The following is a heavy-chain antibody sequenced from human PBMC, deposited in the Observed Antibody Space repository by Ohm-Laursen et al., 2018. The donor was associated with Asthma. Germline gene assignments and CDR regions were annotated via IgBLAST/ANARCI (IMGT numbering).Heavy chain of an antibody. CDR1: GGSISSYY. CDR3: ARMPYGSGSYKAPGPNYYDYGMDV. J-gene: IGHJ6*02. V-gene: IGHV4-59*01. Sequence: SETLSLTCTVSGGSISSYYWSWIRQPPGKGLEWIGYIYYSGSTNYNPSLKSRVTISVDTSKNQFSLKLSSVTAADTAVYYCARMPYGSGSYKAPGPNYYDYGMDVWGQGTTVTVSS. CDR2: IYYSGST. D-gene: IGHD3-10*01.